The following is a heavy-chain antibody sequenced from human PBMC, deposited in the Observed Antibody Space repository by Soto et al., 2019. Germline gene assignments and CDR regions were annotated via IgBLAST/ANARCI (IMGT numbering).Heavy chain of an antibody. D-gene: IGHD2-21*02. J-gene: IGHJ3*01. CDR2: VDGSGFTS. V-gene: IGHV3-23*01. Sequence: EVQLLESGGGLVQPGGSLRLSCAASGLTFNSYAMTWVRQAPGRGLEWVSGVDGSGFTSYHADSVKGRFTISRDNSKNTLYLQMNSLRAEDTVVYYCAKALGLYCGGDCFDALDVWGQGAMVSVSS. CDR1: GLTFNSYA. CDR3: AKALGLYCGGDCFDALDV.